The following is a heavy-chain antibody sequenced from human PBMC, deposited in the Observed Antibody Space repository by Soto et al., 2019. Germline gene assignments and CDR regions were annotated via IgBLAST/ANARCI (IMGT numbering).Heavy chain of an antibody. CDR2: IYYSGRT. Sequence: QLQLQESGPGLVKPSETLSLTCTVSGGSISSSSYYWGWIRQPPGKGLEWIGSIYYSGRTYYNPSLQSRVTKSVDTPKNQFSLKLSSVTAADTAVYYCASRFYDLGPVDGYGMDVWGQGTTVTVSS. CDR1: GGSISSSSYY. CDR3: ASRFYDLGPVDGYGMDV. V-gene: IGHV4-39*01. D-gene: IGHD3-3*01. J-gene: IGHJ6*02.